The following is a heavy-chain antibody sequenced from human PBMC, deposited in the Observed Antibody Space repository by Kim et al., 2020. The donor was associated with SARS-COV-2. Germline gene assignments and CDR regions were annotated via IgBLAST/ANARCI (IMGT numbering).Heavy chain of an antibody. Sequence: ASVKVSCKASGYTFTSYAMHWVRQAPGQRLEWMGWINAGNGNTKYSQKFQGRVTITRDTSASTAYMELSSLRSEDTAVYYCARGGNSLGYYGMDVWGQGTTVTVSS. CDR2: INAGNGNT. CDR1: GYTFTSYA. J-gene: IGHJ6*02. CDR3: ARGGNSLGYYGMDV. V-gene: IGHV1-3*01. D-gene: IGHD4-4*01.